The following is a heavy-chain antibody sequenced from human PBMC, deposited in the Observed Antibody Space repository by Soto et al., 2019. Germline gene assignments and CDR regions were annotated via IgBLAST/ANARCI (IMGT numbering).Heavy chain of an antibody. J-gene: IGHJ6*03. D-gene: IGHD6-13*01. CDR1: GYTLTELS. CDR3: ARDSGAAAAGNYYYYYYMDV. Sequence: ASVKVSCKVSGYTLTELSIHWVRQAPGKGLEWMGGFDPEDGETIYAQKFQGRVTMTEDTSTDTAYMELSSLRSEDTAVYYCARDSGAAAAGNYYYYYYMDVWGKGTTVTVSS. V-gene: IGHV1-24*01. CDR2: FDPEDGET.